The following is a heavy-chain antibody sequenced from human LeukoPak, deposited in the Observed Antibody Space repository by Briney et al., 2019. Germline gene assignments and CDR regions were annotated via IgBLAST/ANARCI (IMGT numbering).Heavy chain of an antibody. J-gene: IGHJ4*02. D-gene: IGHD2-15*01. CDR3: ARAREAPANVFPDH. Sequence: PGGSLRLSCAASGFTFSRYWMTWVRQSPGKGLVWVANINQDGSEKYYGDSVTGRFTISRDNAENSLFLQMNSLRADDTGVYYCARAREAPANVFPDHWGQGVVVTVSS. CDR1: GFTFSRYW. CDR2: INQDGSEK. V-gene: IGHV3-7*01.